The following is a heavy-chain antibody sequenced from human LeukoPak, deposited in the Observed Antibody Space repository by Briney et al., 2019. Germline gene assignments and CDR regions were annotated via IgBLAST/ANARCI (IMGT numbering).Heavy chain of an antibody. CDR1: GFTVSSNY. CDR3: ARVNGYDFLFDY. D-gene: IGHD5-12*01. Sequence: GGSLRLSCAASGFTVSSNYMSWVRQAPGKGLEWVSVIYSGGSTYYADSVKGRFTISRDNSKNTLYLQMNSLRAEDTAVYYCARVNGYDFLFDYWGQGTLVTVSS. CDR2: IYSGGST. J-gene: IGHJ4*02. V-gene: IGHV3-66*01.